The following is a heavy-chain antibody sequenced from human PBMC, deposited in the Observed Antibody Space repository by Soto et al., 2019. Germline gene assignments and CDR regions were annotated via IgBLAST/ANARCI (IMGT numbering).Heavy chain of an antibody. Sequence: ESGGGVVQPGRSLRLSCAASGFTFSSYAMHWVRQAPGKGLEWVAVISYDGSNKYYADSVKGRFTISRDNSKNTLHLQMNSLRAEDTAVYYCASASWGGNYYLGYYFDYWGQGTLVTVSS. CDR1: GFTFSSYA. D-gene: IGHD1-26*01. CDR3: ASASWGGNYYLGYYFDY. CDR2: ISYDGSNK. V-gene: IGHV3-30-3*01. J-gene: IGHJ4*02.